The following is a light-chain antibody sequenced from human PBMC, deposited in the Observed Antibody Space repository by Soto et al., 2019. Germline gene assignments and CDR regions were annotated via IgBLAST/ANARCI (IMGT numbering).Light chain of an antibody. CDR1: SSNIGAGYD. CDR3: AAWDDSLNGRYV. V-gene: IGLV1-40*01. Sequence: QSLLTQPPSVSGAPGQRVTISCTGSSSNIGAGYDVHWYQQLPGTAPKLLIYGNSNRPSGVPDRFSGSKSGTSASLAITGLQAEDEADYYCAAWDDSLNGRYVVGTGTKVTVL. CDR2: GNS. J-gene: IGLJ1*01.